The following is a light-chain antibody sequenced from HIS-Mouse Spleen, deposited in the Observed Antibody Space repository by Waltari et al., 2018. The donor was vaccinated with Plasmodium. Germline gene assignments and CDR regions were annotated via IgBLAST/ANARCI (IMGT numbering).Light chain of an antibody. J-gene: IGLJ2*01. CDR3: SSYAGSNNLV. V-gene: IGLV2-8*01. Sequence: QSALTQPPSASGSPGQSVTISCTRTSSDVVGYNYVSWYQQHPGKAPKLMLYEVSKRPSGVPDRFSGSKSGNTASLTVSGLQAEDEADYYCSSYAGSNNLVFGGGTKLTVL. CDR2: EVS. CDR1: SSDVVGYNY.